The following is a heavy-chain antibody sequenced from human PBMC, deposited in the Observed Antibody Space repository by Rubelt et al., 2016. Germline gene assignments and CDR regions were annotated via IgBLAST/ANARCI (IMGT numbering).Heavy chain of an antibody. V-gene: IGHV4-34*01. CDR2: INHSGST. J-gene: IGHJ4*02. CDR1: GGSFSAYY. CDR3: VRIFDH. Sequence: QVQLQQWGAGLLKPSETLSLTCAVYGGSFSAYYWRWIRPPPGKGLEWIGEINHSGSTNYTPSLKRRVTISVDTSKNQFSPKLSSVTAADTAVYYGVRIFDHWGQGTLVTVSS.